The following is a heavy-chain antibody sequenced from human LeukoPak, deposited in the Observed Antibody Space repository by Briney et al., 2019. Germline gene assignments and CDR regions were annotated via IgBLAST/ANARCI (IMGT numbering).Heavy chain of an antibody. CDR3: ARDRSRQRKFDY. D-gene: IGHD6-13*01. Sequence: ASVKVSRKASGYTFTSYAMNWVRQAPGQGLEWMGWINTNTGNPTYAQGFTGRFVFILDTSVSTAYLQISRLKAEDTAVYYCARDRSRQRKFDYWGQGTLVTVSS. J-gene: IGHJ4*02. V-gene: IGHV7-4-1*02. CDR2: INTNTGNP. CDR1: GYTFTSYA.